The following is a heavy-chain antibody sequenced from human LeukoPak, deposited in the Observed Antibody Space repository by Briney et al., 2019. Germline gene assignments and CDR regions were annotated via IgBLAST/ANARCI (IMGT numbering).Heavy chain of an antibody. D-gene: IGHD2-15*01. CDR1: GGTFSSYA. CDR2: IIPIFGTA. CDR3: AREGDCSGGSCPYWYFDL. Sequence: ASVKVSCKASGGTFSSYAISWVRQAPGQGLEWMGGIIPIFGTANYAQKFQGRVTITADESTSTAYMELSSLRSEDTAVYYCAREGDCSGGSCPYWYFDLWGRGTQVTVSS. V-gene: IGHV1-69*01. J-gene: IGHJ2*01.